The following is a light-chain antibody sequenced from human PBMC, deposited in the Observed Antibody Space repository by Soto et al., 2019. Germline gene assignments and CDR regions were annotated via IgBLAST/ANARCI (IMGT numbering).Light chain of an antibody. CDR3: QQHNQWPIT. Sequence: VLTHSPGTLSFAPGDSAPLSCRVSQSLANSFIAWYQQKPGQAPRLLIYYISTRATGIPARFSGSGSGTEFTLTINSLQSEDSAVYYCQQHNQWPITFGQGTRLEIK. CDR1: QSLANSF. J-gene: IGKJ5*01. CDR2: YIS. V-gene: IGKV3D-15*01.